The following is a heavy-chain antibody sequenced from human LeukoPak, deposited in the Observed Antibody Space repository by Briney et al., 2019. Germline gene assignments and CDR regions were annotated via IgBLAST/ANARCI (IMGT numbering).Heavy chain of an antibody. CDR1: GGSFSGYY. V-gene: IGHV4-34*01. CDR3: ARGNSYDILTGYPSSFFYVY. D-gene: IGHD3-9*01. J-gene: IGHJ4*02. Sequence: SETLSLTCAVYGGSFSGYYWSWIRQPPGKGLDWIGEINHSGSTNYNPSLKGRVTISVDTSKNQFSLKLSSVTAADTAVYYCARGNSYDILTGYPSSFFYVYWGQGTLVTVSS. CDR2: INHSGST.